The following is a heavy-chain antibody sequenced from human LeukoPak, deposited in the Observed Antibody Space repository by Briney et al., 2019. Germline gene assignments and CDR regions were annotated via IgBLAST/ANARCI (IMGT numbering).Heavy chain of an antibody. V-gene: IGHV4-4*07. Sequence: SETLSLTCTVSAGSVSSYYWSWIRQPAGKGLEWIGRIYTSGSTNYNPSLKSRVTMSVDTSKNQFSLKLSSVTAADTAVYYCARESVATCFDPWGQGTLVTVSS. J-gene: IGHJ5*02. CDR3: ARESVATCFDP. D-gene: IGHD5-12*01. CDR2: IYTSGST. CDR1: AGSVSSYY.